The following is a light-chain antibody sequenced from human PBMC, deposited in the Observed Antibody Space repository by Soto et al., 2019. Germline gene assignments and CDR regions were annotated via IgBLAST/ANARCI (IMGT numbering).Light chain of an antibody. Sequence: QSALTQPRSVSWSPGQSVTISCAGTSSDVGAYTYVSWYQQHPGKAPKLLIYDVTKRPSGVPNRFSGSKSASTASLTISGLQAEDEADYYCSSYAGSYTVVFGGGTKLTVL. CDR3: SSYAGSYTVV. J-gene: IGLJ2*01. V-gene: IGLV2-11*01. CDR1: SSDVGAYTY. CDR2: DVT.